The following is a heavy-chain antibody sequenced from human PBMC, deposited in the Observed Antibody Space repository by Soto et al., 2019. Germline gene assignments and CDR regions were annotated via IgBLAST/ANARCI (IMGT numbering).Heavy chain of an antibody. CDR3: ARDRFVITFGGVIVNYYRMDV. CDR1: GGSISSYY. Sequence: PSETLSLTCTVSGGSISSYYWSWIRQPPGKGLEWIGYIYYSGSTNYNPSLKSRVTISVDTSKNQFSLKLSSVTAADTAVYYCARDRFVITFGGVIVNYYRMDVWGQGTKVTVSS. D-gene: IGHD3-16*02. CDR2: IYYSGST. V-gene: IGHV4-59*01. J-gene: IGHJ6*02.